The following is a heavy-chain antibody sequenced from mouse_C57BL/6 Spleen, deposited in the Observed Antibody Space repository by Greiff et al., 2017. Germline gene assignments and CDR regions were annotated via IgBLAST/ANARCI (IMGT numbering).Heavy chain of an antibody. J-gene: IGHJ2*01. CDR3: TSWEGENYFDY. V-gene: IGHV6-6*01. Sequence: DVMLVESGGGLVQPGGSMKLSCAASGFTFSDAWMDWVRQSPEKGLEWVAEIRNKANNHATYYAESVKGRFTISRDDSKSSVYLQMNSLRAEDTGIYYCTSWEGENYFDYWGQGTTLTVSS. D-gene: IGHD4-1*01. CDR1: GFTFSDAW. CDR2: IRNKANNHAT.